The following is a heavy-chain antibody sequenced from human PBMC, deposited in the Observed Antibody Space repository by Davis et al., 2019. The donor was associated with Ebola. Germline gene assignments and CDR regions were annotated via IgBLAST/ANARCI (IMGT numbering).Heavy chain of an antibody. Sequence: PGGSLRLSCAASGFTFSDYYMSWIRQAPGKGLEWVSYISSSGSTIYYADSVKGRFTISRDNAKSSLSLQMSSLRAEDTAIYYCATSEPSGLFPEYWGHGTPLTVSS. D-gene: IGHD3-22*01. CDR1: GFTFSDYY. V-gene: IGHV3-11*01. CDR2: ISSSGSTI. J-gene: IGHJ4*01. CDR3: ATSEPSGLFPEY.